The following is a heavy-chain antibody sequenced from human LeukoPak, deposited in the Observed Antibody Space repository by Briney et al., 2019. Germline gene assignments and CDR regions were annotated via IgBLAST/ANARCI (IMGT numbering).Heavy chain of an antibody. CDR1: GGSISSYY. D-gene: IGHD2-2*01. V-gene: IGHV4-4*07. CDR2: IYTSGST. Sequence: SETLSLTRTVSGGSISSYYWSWIRQPAGKGLEWIGRIYTSGSTNYNPSLKSRVTMSVDTSKNQFSLKLSSVTAADTAVYYCATVRGWYQLLFYAFDIWGQGTMVTVSS. CDR3: ATVRGWYQLLFYAFDI. J-gene: IGHJ3*02.